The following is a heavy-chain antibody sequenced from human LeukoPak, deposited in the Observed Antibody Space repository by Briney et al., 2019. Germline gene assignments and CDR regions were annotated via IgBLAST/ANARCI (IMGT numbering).Heavy chain of an antibody. J-gene: IGHJ6*03. CDR1: GFTFSSYE. CDR3: ARGPYYYYMDV. Sequence: PGGSLRLSCAASGFTFSSYEMNWIRQPPGKGLEWIGSIYYSGSTYYNPSLKSRVTISVDTSKNQFSLKLSSVTAADTAVYYCARGPYYYYMDVWGKGTTVTVSS. CDR2: IYYSGST. V-gene: IGHV4-39*07.